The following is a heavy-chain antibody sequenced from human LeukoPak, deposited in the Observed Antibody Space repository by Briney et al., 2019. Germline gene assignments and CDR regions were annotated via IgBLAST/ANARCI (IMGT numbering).Heavy chain of an antibody. Sequence: PSETLSLTCTVSGGSISSYYWSWNRLPPGKALDWIGYIYYSWCTNYNPSLKSRVSISVDTSKNQFSLKLSSVTAADTAVYYCATSYGRDGYNYGSVFDYWGQGTLVTVSS. D-gene: IGHD5-24*01. CDR3: ATSYGRDGYNYGSVFDY. CDR2: IYYSWCT. J-gene: IGHJ4*02. V-gene: IGHV4-59*01. CDR1: GGSISSYY.